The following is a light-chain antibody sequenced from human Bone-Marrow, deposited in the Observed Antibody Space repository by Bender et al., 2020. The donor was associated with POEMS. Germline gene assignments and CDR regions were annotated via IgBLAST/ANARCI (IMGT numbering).Light chain of an antibody. CDR1: MSDVGAHDY. J-gene: IGLJ2*01. CDR2: DVS. CDR3: SSFTSSTTLVV. Sequence: QSALTQPASVSGSPGQSITISCTGTMSDVGAHDYVSWYQQYPDKAPKLIIYDVSYRPSGVSNRFSGSKSGNTASLTISGLQHEDEAVYYCSSFTSSTTLVVFGGGTKLTVL. V-gene: IGLV2-14*03.